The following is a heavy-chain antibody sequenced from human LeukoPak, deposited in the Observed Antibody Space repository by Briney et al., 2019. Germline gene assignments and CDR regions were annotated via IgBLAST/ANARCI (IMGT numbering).Heavy chain of an antibody. J-gene: IGHJ4*02. CDR1: GFTFSNYA. D-gene: IGHD5-18*01. CDR3: AGRPTGYSSGYVY. CDR2: ISGSAGKI. Sequence: GGSLRLSCAASGFTFSNYAMSWVRQAPEKGLDWDSVISGSAGKIRYADSVKGRFTISRDNSENTVYLQMNNLRAEDTALYYCAGRPTGYSSGYVYWGQGALVTVSS. V-gene: IGHV3-23*01.